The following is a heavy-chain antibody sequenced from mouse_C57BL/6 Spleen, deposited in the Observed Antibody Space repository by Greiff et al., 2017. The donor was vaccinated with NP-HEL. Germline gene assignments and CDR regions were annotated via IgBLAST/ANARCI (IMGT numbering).Heavy chain of an antibody. CDR2: INPNNGGT. J-gene: IGHJ3*01. D-gene: IGHD2-12*01. CDR1: GYTFTDYY. CDR3: ANSYAFAY. V-gene: IGHV1-26*01. Sequence: VQLQQSGPELVKPGASVKISCKASGYTFTDYYMNWVKQSHGKSLEWIGDINPNNGGTSYNQKFKGKATLTVDKSSSTAYMELRSLTSEDSAVYYCANSYAFAYWGQGTLVTVSA.